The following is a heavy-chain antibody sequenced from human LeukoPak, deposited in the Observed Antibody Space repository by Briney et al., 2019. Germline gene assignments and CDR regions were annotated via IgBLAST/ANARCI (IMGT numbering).Heavy chain of an antibody. J-gene: IGHJ6*02. V-gene: IGHV3-48*01. Sequence: GGSLRLSCAASGFTFSSYSMNWVRQAPGKGLEWVSYISSSSSSTIYYADSVKGRFTIPRDNAKNSLHLQMNSLRAEDTAVYYCARDFPDFWSGFDSYYYGMDVWGQGTTVTVSS. CDR2: ISSSSSSTI. CDR3: ARDFPDFWSGFDSYYYGMDV. D-gene: IGHD3-3*01. CDR1: GFTFSSYS.